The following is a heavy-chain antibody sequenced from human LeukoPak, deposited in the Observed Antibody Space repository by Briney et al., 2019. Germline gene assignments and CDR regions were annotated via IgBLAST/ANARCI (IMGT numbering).Heavy chain of an antibody. J-gene: IGHJ6*02. Sequence: ASVKVSCTASGYTFISYYMYWVRQAPGQGLEWMGIINPSGGSTSYAQKFQGRVTMTRDTSTSTVYMELSSLRSEDTAVYYCARDIVVVPAAIKSGGGYGMDVWGQGTTVTVSS. CDR2: INPSGGST. CDR1: GYTFISYY. CDR3: ARDIVVVPAAIKSGGGYGMDV. V-gene: IGHV1-46*01. D-gene: IGHD2-2*02.